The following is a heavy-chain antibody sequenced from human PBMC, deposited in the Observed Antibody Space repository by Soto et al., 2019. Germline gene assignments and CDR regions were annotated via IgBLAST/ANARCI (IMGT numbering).Heavy chain of an antibody. CDR2: IKSTTDGGTT. V-gene: IGHV3-15*01. J-gene: IGHJ4*02. D-gene: IGHD3-16*02. Sequence: EVQLVESGGGLVKPGGSLRLSCAASGFTFSNAWMSWVRQAPGKGLEWDGRIKSTTDGGTTDYAAPVKGRFTISRDDSRNTLYLQMNSLKTEDTSVYSCTTDLEGLYGMITFGGVIVTERGFDYWGQGTLVTVSS. CDR3: TTDLEGLYGMITFGGVIVTERGFDY. CDR1: GFTFSNAW.